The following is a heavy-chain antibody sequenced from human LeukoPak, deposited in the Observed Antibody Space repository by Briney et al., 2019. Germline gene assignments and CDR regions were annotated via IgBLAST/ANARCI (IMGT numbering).Heavy chain of an antibody. V-gene: IGHV4-39*07. CDR2: IYYSGST. CDR3: ARAIVLRYFDWLSTFDY. D-gene: IGHD3-9*01. Sequence: PSETLSLTCTVSGGSISSSSYYWGWIRQPPGKGLEWIGSIYYSGSTYYNPSLKSRVTISVDTSKNQFSLKLSSVTAADTAVYYCARAIVLRYFDWLSTFDYWGQGTLVTVSS. CDR1: GGSISSSSYY. J-gene: IGHJ4*02.